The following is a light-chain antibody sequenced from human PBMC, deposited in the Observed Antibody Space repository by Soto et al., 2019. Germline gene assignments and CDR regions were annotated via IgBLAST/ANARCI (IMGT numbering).Light chain of an antibody. Sequence: SYELTQPPSVSVAPGQTARITCGGDNIRSKSVHWYQQRPGRAPVLVVYGDSDRPSGIPERFSGSNSGNTATLTISRVEAGDEADYYCQVWDSSSDHVVFGGGTKLTVL. CDR2: GDS. CDR3: QVWDSSSDHVV. CDR1: NIRSKS. J-gene: IGLJ2*01. V-gene: IGLV3-21*02.